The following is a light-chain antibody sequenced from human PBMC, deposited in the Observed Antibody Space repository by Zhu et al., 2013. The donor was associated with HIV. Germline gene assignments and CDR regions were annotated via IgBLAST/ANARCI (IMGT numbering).Light chain of an antibody. CDR2: TAS. CDR3: QQVNNYPFT. CDR1: QGITTS. V-gene: IGKV1-9*01. Sequence: DIQLTQSPSFLSASVGDRVTITCRASQGITTSLAWYQQKPGGAPKLLIYTASTLESGVPSRFSGSGSGTEFTLTISSLQPEDFATYYCQQVNNYPFTFGPGTKVTIK. J-gene: IGKJ3*01.